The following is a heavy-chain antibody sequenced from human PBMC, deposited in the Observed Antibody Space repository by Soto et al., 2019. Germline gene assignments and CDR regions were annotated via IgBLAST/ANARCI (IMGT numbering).Heavy chain of an antibody. CDR1: GYTLTELS. Sequence: ASVKVSCKVSGYTLTELSMHWVRQAPGKGLEWMGGFDPEDGETIYAQKFQGRVTMTEDTSTDTAYMELSSLRSEDTAVYYCATSGGGSDFASFDIWGQGTMVTVSS. D-gene: IGHD1-26*01. J-gene: IGHJ3*02. CDR3: ATSGGGSDFASFDI. CDR2: FDPEDGET. V-gene: IGHV1-24*01.